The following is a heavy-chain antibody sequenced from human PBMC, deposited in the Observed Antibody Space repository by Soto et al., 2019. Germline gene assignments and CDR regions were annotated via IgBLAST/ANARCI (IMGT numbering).Heavy chain of an antibody. D-gene: IGHD3-3*01. J-gene: IGHJ6*02. CDR2: ISAYNGNT. V-gene: IGHV1-18*01. CDR1: GYTFTSYG. CDR3: ARGRFLEYYYYGMDV. Sequence: ASVKVSCKASGYTFTSYGISWVRQAPGQGLEWMGWISAYNGNTNYAQKLQGRVTMTTDTSTSPAYMELRSLRTDDTAVYYCARGRFLEYYYYGMDVWGQGTTVTVSS.